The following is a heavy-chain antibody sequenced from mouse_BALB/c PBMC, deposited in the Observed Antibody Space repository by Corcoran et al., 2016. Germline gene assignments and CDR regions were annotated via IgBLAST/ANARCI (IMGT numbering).Heavy chain of an antibody. CDR3: AREPYAMDY. J-gene: IGHJ4*01. V-gene: IGHV9-3-1*01. CDR1: GYTFTNYG. CDR2: INTYTGEP. Sequence: QIQLVQYGPELKKPGKTVKISCKAYGYTFTNYGMNWVKQAPGRGFKWMGWINTYTGEPTYTDDFKGRFAFSLETSASTAYLQINNLKHEDTATDFCAREPYAMDYWGQGTSVTVSS.